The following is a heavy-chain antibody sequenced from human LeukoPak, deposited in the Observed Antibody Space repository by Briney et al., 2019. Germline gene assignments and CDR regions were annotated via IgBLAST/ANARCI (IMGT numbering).Heavy chain of an antibody. D-gene: IGHD6-19*01. CDR3: AKSARVIAVEIDY. V-gene: IGHV3-23*01. CDR1: GFTFSNYA. CDR2: ISVSGVST. J-gene: IGHJ4*02. Sequence: GGSLRLSCAASGFTFSNYAMSWVRQAPGKGLEWVSGISVSGVSTNYADSVKGRFTISRDNSKNTLYLQMNSLRAEDTAVYYCAKSARVIAVEIDYWGQGTLVTVSS.